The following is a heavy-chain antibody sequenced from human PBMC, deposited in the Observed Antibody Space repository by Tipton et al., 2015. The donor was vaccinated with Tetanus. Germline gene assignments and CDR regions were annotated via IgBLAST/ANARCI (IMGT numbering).Heavy chain of an antibody. CDR1: GFTFSTHG. CDR3: AREADCSGGSCFSGDFDT. D-gene: IGHD2-15*01. V-gene: IGHV3-33*01. J-gene: IGHJ4*02. Sequence: SGFTFSTHGIHWVRQAPGKGLEWLAVSWYDGTDKYYADSVKGRFTISRDNSKNTLYLQMNSLRAEDTALYYCAREADCSGGSCFSGDFDTWGQGTQVTVSS. CDR2: SWYDGTDK.